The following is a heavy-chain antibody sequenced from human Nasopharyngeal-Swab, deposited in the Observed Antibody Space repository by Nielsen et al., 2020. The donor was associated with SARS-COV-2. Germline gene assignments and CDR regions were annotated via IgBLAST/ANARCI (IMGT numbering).Heavy chain of an antibody. CDR3: ARDKERAGYSSGWYGL. D-gene: IGHD6-19*01. V-gene: IGHV3-33*01. J-gene: IGHJ4*02. Sequence: GESLKISCAASGFTFSSYGMHWVRQAPGKGLEWVAVIWYDGSNKYYADSVKGRFTISRDNSKNTLYLQMNSLRAGDTAVYYCARDKERAGYSSGWYGLGGQGTLVTVSS. CDR2: IWYDGSNK. CDR1: GFTFSSYG.